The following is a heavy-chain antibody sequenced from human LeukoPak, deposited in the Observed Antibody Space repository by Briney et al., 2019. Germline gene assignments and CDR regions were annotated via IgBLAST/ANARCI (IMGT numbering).Heavy chain of an antibody. CDR2: ISYDGSNK. CDR3: AKLPSVAGNISFDY. D-gene: IGHD6-19*01. V-gene: IGHV3-30*18. CDR1: GFTFSSYG. Sequence: GGSLRLSCAASGFTFSSYGMHWVRQAPGKGLEWVAVISYDGSNKYYADSVKGRFTISRDNSKNTLYLQMNSLRAEDTAVYYCAKLPSVAGNISFDYWGQGTLVTVSS. J-gene: IGHJ4*02.